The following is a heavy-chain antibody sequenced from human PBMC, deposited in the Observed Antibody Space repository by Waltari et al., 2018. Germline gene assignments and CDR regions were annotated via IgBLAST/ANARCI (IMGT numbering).Heavy chain of an antibody. CDR3: ARVALSWYVTNAFDI. Sequence: EVQLVESGGGLIQPGGSLRLSCAASGFTVSSNYMSWVRQAPGKGLEWVSVSYSGGSTYYADSVKGRFTISRDNSKNTLYLQMNSLRAEDTAVYYCARVALSWYVTNAFDIWGQGTMVTVSS. D-gene: IGHD6-13*01. CDR1: GFTVSSNY. V-gene: IGHV3-53*01. CDR2: SYSGGST. J-gene: IGHJ3*02.